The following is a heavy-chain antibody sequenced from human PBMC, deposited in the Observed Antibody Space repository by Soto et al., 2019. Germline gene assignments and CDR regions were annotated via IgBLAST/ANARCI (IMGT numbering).Heavy chain of an antibody. J-gene: IGHJ4*02. Sequence: GESLKISCEASGYSFTDNWIGWVRQMPGKGLEWMGMVLPHDSEARVSPSLQGQVTISADKSINTAYLQWSSLKASDTAMYYCARRDWTGTNSDYFTYWGQGTLVTVPS. CDR3: ARRDWTGTNSDYFTY. CDR2: VLPHDSEA. D-gene: IGHD2-8*02. CDR1: GYSFTDNW. V-gene: IGHV5-51*01.